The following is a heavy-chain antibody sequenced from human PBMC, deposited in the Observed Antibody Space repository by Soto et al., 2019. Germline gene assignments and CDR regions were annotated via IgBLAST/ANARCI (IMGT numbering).Heavy chain of an antibody. D-gene: IGHD2-15*01. CDR3: AKDRVVVAATGYYYGMDV. V-gene: IGHV3-30*18. CDR1: GFTFSSYG. J-gene: IGHJ6*02. CDR2: ISYDGRNK. Sequence: QVQLVESGGGVDPPGRSLRLSCAASGFTFSSYGMHWVSQAPGKGLEWVAVISYDGRNKYYADSVKGRFTIYRDNSKHTLYLQMNSLRAEETAVYYCAKDRVVVAATGYYYGMDVCGQGTTVTVSS.